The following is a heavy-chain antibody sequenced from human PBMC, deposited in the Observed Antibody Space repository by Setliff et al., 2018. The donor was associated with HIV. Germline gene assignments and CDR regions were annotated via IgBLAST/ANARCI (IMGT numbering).Heavy chain of an antibody. Sequence: LTCTVSGGSISSSSYYWGWIRQPPGKGLEWIGSIYYSGSTYYNPSLKSRVTISVDTSKNQFSLKLSSVTAADTAVYYCARHTPPGLWFGEPTYLYNWFDPWGQGTLVTVSS. CDR3: ARHTPPGLWFGEPTYLYNWFDP. CDR2: IYYSGST. D-gene: IGHD3-10*01. CDR1: GGSISSSSYY. V-gene: IGHV4-39*01. J-gene: IGHJ5*02.